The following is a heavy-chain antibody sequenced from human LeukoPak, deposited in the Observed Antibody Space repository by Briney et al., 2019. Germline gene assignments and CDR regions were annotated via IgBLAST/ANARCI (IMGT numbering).Heavy chain of an antibody. Sequence: GGSLRLSCAASGNYWIHWVRQAPGKGLVWVSHINSDGSWTSYADSVKGRFTISKDNAKNTVYLQMNSLRAEDTAVYYCVSFYETYWGRGTLVTVPS. D-gene: IGHD2/OR15-2a*01. CDR3: VSFYETY. CDR2: INSDGSWT. J-gene: IGHJ4*02. CDR1: GNYW. V-gene: IGHV3-74*01.